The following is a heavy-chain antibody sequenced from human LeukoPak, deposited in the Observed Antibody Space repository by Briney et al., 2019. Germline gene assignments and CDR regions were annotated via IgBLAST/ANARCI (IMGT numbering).Heavy chain of an antibody. D-gene: IGHD3-10*01. CDR3: ARFGELSPYYYYYYMDV. V-gene: IGHV3-30*03. CDR1: RFTFNTYG. Sequence: PGGSLRLSCAASRFTFNTYGMHWVRQAPGKGLEWVAVISYDANNKYYADSVKGRFTISRDNSKNTLYLQMNSLRAEDTAVYYCARFGELSPYYYYYYMDVWGKGTTVTISS. J-gene: IGHJ6*03. CDR2: ISYDANNK.